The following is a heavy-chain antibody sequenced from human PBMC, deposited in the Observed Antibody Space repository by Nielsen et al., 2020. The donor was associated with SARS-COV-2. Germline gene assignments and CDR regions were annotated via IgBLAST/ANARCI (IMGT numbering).Heavy chain of an antibody. CDR2: IYYSGST. J-gene: IGHJ5*02. Sequence: SETLSLTCTVSGGSISSYYWSWIRQPPGKGLEWIGYIYYSGSTNYNPSLKSRVTMSVDTSKSQFSLKLSSVTAADTAVYYCAREHSSGWYRWFDPWGQGTLVTVSS. CDR3: AREHSSGWYRWFDP. V-gene: IGHV4-59*12. D-gene: IGHD6-19*01. CDR1: GGSISSYY.